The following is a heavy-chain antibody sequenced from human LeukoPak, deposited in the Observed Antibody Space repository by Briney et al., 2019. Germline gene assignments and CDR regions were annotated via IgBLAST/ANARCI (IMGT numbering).Heavy chain of an antibody. CDR2: INDSGDII. V-gene: IGHV3-23*01. Sequence: PGGSLRLSCAASGFTFNIYALGWVRQAPGKGLEWVSSINDSGDIINYGDSVKGRFTIARDDSKNTVYLEMKSLTAEDTAFYYCARGGWPFGLWGQGTLVTVSS. D-gene: IGHD3-10*01. CDR1: GFTFNIYA. CDR3: ARGGWPFGL. J-gene: IGHJ4*02.